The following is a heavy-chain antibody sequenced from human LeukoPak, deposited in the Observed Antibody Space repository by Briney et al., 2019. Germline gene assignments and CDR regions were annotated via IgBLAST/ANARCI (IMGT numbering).Heavy chain of an antibody. D-gene: IGHD3-22*01. CDR2: ISTSTGDT. CDR3: ARDAYYSGYWFGAFDI. CDR1: GYSFILYG. V-gene: IGHV1-18*01. J-gene: IGHJ3*02. Sequence: GASVKVSCKTSGYSFILYGISWVRQAPGQGPEWMGWISTSTGDTKYTQKFQGRVTLTTDTSTSTAYMELSSLRSDDTAVYYCARDAYYSGYWFGAFDIWGQGTMVTVSS.